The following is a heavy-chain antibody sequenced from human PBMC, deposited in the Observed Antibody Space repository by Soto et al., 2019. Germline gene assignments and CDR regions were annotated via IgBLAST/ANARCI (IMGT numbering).Heavy chain of an antibody. J-gene: IGHJ4*02. CDR1: CYSITNGYY. D-gene: IGHD3-3*02. Sequence: SLTCAVSCYSITNGYYWGWIRQPPGKGLEWIGSIYHSGNTYYNPSLKSRVTLSIDTSKNQFSLKLRSVTAADTAMYYCARVKLAGRGSFHDWGQGTLVTVSS. V-gene: IGHV4-38-2*01. CDR2: IYHSGNT. CDR3: ARVKLAGRGSFHD.